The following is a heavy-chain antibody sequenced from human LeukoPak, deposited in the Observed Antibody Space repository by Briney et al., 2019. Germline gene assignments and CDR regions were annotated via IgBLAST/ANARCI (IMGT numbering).Heavy chain of an antibody. J-gene: IGHJ1*01. V-gene: IGHV3-74*01. Sequence: PGGSLGLSCAASGFTFSSYWMHWVRQAPGKGLVWVSRINSDGSSTSYADSVKGRFTISRDNAKNSLYLQMNSLRAEDTAVHYCASVSGSYLDFQHWGQGTLVTVSS. CDR3: ASVSGSYLDFQH. CDR2: INSDGSST. CDR1: GFTFSSYW. D-gene: IGHD3-10*01.